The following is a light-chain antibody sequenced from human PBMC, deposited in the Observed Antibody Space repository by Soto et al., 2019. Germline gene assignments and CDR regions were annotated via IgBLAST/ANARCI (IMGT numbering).Light chain of an antibody. CDR3: AAWDDSLNGPV. Sequence: QPVLTQPPSASGTPGQRVTISCSGGRSNIATNTVNWYQQLPGTAPKLIYRNNQRPSGVPDRFSGSKSGTSASLAISGLQSDDEADYYCAAWDDSLNGPVFGGGTKLTVL. CDR2: RNN. CDR1: RSNIATNT. V-gene: IGLV1-44*01. J-gene: IGLJ3*02.